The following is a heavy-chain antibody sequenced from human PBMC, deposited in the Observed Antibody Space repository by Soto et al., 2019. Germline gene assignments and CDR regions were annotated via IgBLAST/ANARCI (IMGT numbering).Heavy chain of an antibody. CDR1: GFSLSNSGVG. D-gene: IGHD6-13*01. Sequence: ESCPTLVNPTQTLTLTCTFSGFSLSNSGVGVGWIRQPPGKALEWLALIYWNDDKRYSPSLKSRLTITKDTSKNQVVLTMTNMDPVDTATYYCAHRVTDRRIAAAGTGFDPWGQGTLVTVSS. J-gene: IGHJ5*02. CDR3: AHRVTDRRIAAAGTGFDP. CDR2: IYWNDDK. V-gene: IGHV2-5*01.